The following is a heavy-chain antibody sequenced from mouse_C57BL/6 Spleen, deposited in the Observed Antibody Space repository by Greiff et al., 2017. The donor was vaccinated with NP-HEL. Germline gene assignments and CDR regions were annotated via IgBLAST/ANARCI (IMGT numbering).Heavy chain of an antibody. D-gene: IGHD2-12*01. Sequence: VQLQQSGAELVKPGASVKLSCTASGFNIKDYYMHWVKQRTEQGLEWIGRIDPEDGDTKYAPKFQGKATITADTSSNTAYLQLSSLTSEDTAVYYCARTYYMNAMDYWGQGTSVTVSS. CDR2: IDPEDGDT. CDR3: ARTYYMNAMDY. J-gene: IGHJ4*01. CDR1: GFNIKDYY. V-gene: IGHV14-2*01.